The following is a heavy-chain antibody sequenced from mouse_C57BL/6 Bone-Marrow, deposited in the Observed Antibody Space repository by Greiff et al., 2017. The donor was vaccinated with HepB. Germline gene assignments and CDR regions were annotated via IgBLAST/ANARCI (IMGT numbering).Heavy chain of an antibody. V-gene: IGHV1-69*01. CDR1: GYTFTSYW. CDR3: ASLDGYYAY. Sequence: VQLQQSGAELVMPGASVKLSCKASGYTFTSYWMHWVKQRPGQGLEWIGEIDPSDSYTNYNQKFKGKSTLTVDKSSSTAYMQLSSLTSEDSAVYYCASLDGYYAYWGQGTLVTVSA. D-gene: IGHD2-3*01. CDR2: IDPSDSYT. J-gene: IGHJ3*01.